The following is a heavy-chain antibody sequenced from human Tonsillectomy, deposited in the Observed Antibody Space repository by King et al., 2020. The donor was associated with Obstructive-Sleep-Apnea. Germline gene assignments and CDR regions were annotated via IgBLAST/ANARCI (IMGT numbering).Heavy chain of an antibody. CDR2: IYYSGTT. D-gene: IGHD4-17*01. Sequence: QLQESGPGLVKPSETLSLTCTVSGCSIISVNYYWGWIRQPPGKGLEWIVRIYYSGTTYYNPSLKSRVTISVDTSKNHFSLILSSVTAADTAVYYCAGVRRYGDPNWFDPWGQGTLVTVSS. CDR3: AGVRRYGDPNWFDP. J-gene: IGHJ5*02. CDR1: GCSIISVNYY. V-gene: IGHV4-39*07.